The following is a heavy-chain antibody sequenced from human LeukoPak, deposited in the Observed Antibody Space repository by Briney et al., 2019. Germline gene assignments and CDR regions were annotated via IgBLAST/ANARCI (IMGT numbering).Heavy chain of an antibody. J-gene: IGHJ5*02. CDR3: ARSDCYGGNCYTFRFDR. CDR2: LYPSVST. D-gene: IGHD4-23*01. V-gene: IGHV4-4*07. Sequence: SETLSLTCTVPGASISDSYWSWIRQPAGKGLEWIGRLYPSVSTSYNASLRSRVAMSVDTSRNEIYLPLNDVTSADTAVYYCARSDCYGGNCYTFRFDRWGQGIEVLVPS. CDR1: GASISDSY.